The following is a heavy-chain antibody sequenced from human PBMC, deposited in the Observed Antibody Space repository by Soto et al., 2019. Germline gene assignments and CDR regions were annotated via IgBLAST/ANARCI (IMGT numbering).Heavy chain of an antibody. V-gene: IGHV4-59*08. Sequence: SETLPLTCTVSGGSIRGYYWTWILQPTGKGLEWIGFMYNSGSTHYNPSLKSRVTISLDTSKNQFSLNLRSVTAADTAVYFCANIEYHYGSGRYPLDYWGQRTLVTVSS. J-gene: IGHJ4*02. CDR1: GGSIRGYY. CDR2: MYNSGST. CDR3: ANIEYHYGSGRYPLDY. D-gene: IGHD3-10*01.